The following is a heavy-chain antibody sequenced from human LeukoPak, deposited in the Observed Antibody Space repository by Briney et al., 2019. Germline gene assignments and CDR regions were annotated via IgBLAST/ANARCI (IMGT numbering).Heavy chain of an antibody. Sequence: GGSLRLSCAASGFTFSSYGMHWVRQAPGKGLEWVAVIWYDGSNKYYADSVKGRFTISRDNSKNTLYLQMNSLRAEDTAVYYCARAPIAAAGNFDYWGQGTLVTVSS. V-gene: IGHV3-33*08. D-gene: IGHD6-13*01. J-gene: IGHJ4*02. CDR3: ARAPIAAAGNFDY. CDR2: IWYDGSNK. CDR1: GFTFSSYG.